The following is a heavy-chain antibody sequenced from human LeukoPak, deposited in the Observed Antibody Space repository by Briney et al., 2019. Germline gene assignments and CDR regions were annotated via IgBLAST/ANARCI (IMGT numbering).Heavy chain of an antibody. Sequence: GESLNISCKGSGYSFTSYWIGWVRQMPGKGLEWMGIIYPGDSDTRYSPSFQGQVTISADKSISTAYLQWSSLKASDTAMYYCARAVVVPAAPSISFDYWGQGTLVTASS. V-gene: IGHV5-51*01. CDR1: GYSFTSYW. J-gene: IGHJ4*02. CDR2: IYPGDSDT. D-gene: IGHD2-2*01. CDR3: ARAVVVPAAPSISFDY.